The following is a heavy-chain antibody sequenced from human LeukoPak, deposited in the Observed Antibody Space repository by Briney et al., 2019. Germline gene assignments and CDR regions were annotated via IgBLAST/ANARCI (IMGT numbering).Heavy chain of an antibody. Sequence: GSLRLSCAASGFTFSTFAMIWVRQPPGKGLEWVSSIFPSGGEIHYADSVRGRFTISRDNSKSTLSLQMNSLRAEDTAIYYCATYGQVLLPFESWGQGTLVTVSS. D-gene: IGHD2-8*02. CDR2: IFPSGGEI. CDR3: ATYGQVLLPFES. V-gene: IGHV3-23*01. CDR1: GFTFSTFA. J-gene: IGHJ4*02.